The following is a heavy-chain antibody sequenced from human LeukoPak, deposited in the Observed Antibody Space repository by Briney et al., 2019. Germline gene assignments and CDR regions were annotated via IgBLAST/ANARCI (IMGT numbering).Heavy chain of an antibody. Sequence: GGSLRLSCAASGFTFSSYAMNWVRQAPGKGLEWVSTVSGSGGSTNHADSVNGRFTISRDNSKNTLYRQMNSLRAEDTAVYYCAKDPADYSSGWYYFDSWGPGTLVTVSS. CDR3: AKDPADYSSGWYYFDS. CDR1: GFTFSSYA. V-gene: IGHV3-23*01. D-gene: IGHD6-19*01. CDR2: VSGSGGST. J-gene: IGHJ4*02.